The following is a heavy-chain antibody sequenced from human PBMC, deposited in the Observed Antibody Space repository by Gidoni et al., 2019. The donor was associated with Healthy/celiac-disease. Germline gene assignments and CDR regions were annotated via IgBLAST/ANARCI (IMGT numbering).Heavy chain of an antibody. D-gene: IGHD3-10*01. Sequence: QVQLQASGPGLVKPSETLSLTCTVSGGSLSSYYWSWIRQPAGKGLEWIGRIYTSGSTNYNPSLKSRVTMSVDTSKNQFSLKLSSVTAADTAVYYCARDGVWFGELLYSARGGWFDPWGQGTLVTVSS. J-gene: IGHJ5*02. CDR1: GGSLSSYY. CDR2: IYTSGST. V-gene: IGHV4-4*07. CDR3: ARDGVWFGELLYSARGGWFDP.